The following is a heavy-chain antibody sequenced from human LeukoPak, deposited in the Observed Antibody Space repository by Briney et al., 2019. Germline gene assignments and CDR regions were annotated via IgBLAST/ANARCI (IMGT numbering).Heavy chain of an antibody. D-gene: IGHD5-18*01. CDR1: GGSFNAYA. J-gene: IGHJ4*02. V-gene: IGHV1-69*05. CDR2: IIPIFGTS. CDR3: ARGLDASMETAYDY. Sequence: SVKVSCKASGGSFNAYAISWVRQAPGQGLEWMGGIIPIFGTSNYAQKLQGRVTISTDESTSTAYMEVSSLRSEDTAVYYCARGLDASMETAYDYWGQGTLVTVSS.